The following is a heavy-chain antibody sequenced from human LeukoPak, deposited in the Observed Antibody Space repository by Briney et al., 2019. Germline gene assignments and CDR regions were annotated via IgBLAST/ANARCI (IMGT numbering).Heavy chain of an antibody. Sequence: SGGSLRLSCAASGFTFSSYGMHWVRQAPGKGLEWVAAISYDGSNKYYADSVKGRFTISRDNSKNTLYLQMNSLRAEDTVVYYCASLDRDSGSYPLYYYYMDVWGKGTTVTVSS. CDR1: GFTFSSYG. CDR2: ISYDGSNK. V-gene: IGHV3-30*03. J-gene: IGHJ6*03. D-gene: IGHD1-26*01. CDR3: ASLDRDSGSYPLYYYYMDV.